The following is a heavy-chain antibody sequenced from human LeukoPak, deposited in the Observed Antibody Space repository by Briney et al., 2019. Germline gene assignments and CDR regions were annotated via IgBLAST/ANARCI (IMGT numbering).Heavy chain of an antibody. CDR3: ATIGSSYNGLDFYYYMDV. Sequence: ASVKVSCKVPGYTLTESSIDWVRQARGKGLEWMGGFDPEDDETVYAQNFQGRVTLTEDTSTDTAYMELSGLRSDDTAVYYCATIGSSYNGLDFYYYMDVWGKGTTVAVSS. CDR2: FDPEDDET. CDR1: GYTLTESS. V-gene: IGHV1-24*01. J-gene: IGHJ6*03. D-gene: IGHD2-15*01.